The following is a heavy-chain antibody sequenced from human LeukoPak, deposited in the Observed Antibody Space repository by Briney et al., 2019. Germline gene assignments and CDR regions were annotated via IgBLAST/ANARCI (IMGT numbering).Heavy chain of an antibody. CDR3: ARGGTGWDSSGWYLYYFDY. CDR1: GGSFSGYY. D-gene: IGHD6-19*01. J-gene: IGHJ4*02. CDR2: INHSGST. V-gene: IGHV4-34*01. Sequence: SETLSLTCAVYGGSFSGYYWSWIRQPPGKGLEWIGEINHSGSTNYNPSLKSRVTISVDTSKNQFSLKLSSVTAADTAAYYCARGGTGWDSSGWYLYYFDYWGQGTLVTVSS.